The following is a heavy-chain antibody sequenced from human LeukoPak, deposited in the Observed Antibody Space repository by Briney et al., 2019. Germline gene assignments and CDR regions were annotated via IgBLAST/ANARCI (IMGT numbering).Heavy chain of an antibody. D-gene: IGHD2-2*02. CDR2: IKQDGSGK. V-gene: IGHV3-7*03. Sequence: PGGSLRLSCAASGFTFSSYWMSWVCQAPGKGLEWVANIKQDGSGKYYLDSVEGRFTISRDNAKNSLYLQMNSLRAEDTAVYYCAKGFVVVPAAIEGFDPWGQGTLVTVSS. CDR1: GFTFSSYW. CDR3: AKGFVVVPAAIEGFDP. J-gene: IGHJ5*02.